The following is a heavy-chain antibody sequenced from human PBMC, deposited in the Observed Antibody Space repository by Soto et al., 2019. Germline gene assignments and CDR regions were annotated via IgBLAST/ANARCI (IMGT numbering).Heavy chain of an antibody. D-gene: IGHD3-3*01. CDR3: ARQPPGGYDFWSGYHYGMDV. J-gene: IGHJ6*02. CDR1: GGSFSGYY. Sequence: SETLSLTCAVYGGSFSGYYWSWIRQPPGKGLEWIGEINHSGSTNYNPSLKSRVTISVDTSKNQFSLKLSSVTAADTAVYYCARQPPGGYDFWSGYHYGMDVWGQGTTVTVSS. CDR2: INHSGST. V-gene: IGHV4-34*01.